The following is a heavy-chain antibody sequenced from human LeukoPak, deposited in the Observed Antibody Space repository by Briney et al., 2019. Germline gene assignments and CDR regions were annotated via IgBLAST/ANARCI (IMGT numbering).Heavy chain of an antibody. CDR2: IYPGDSDT. CDR1: GYSFTSYW. D-gene: IGHD2-2*01. CDR3: ARDCCSSTSWQYGMDV. Sequence: GESLKISCKGSGYSFTSYWIGWVRQMPGKGLGWMGIIYPGDSDTRYSPSFQGQVTISADKSISTAYLQWSSLKASDTAMYYCARDCCSSTSWQYGMDVWGQGTTVTVSS. V-gene: IGHV5-51*01. J-gene: IGHJ6*02.